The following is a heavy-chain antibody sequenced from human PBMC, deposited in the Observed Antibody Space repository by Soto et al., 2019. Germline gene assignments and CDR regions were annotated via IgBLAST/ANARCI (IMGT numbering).Heavy chain of an antibody. D-gene: IGHD3-3*01. CDR3: AKAQSSTFRSGSGMDV. CDR2: ISYAGNNI. V-gene: IGHV3-30*18. Sequence: GGSLRLSCAASGFTFRNFVMHWGRQAPGKGLEWVAVISYAGNNIYYADSVKGRFTISRGNSGNTLYLEISSLRGEDTAVSYCAKAQSSTFRSGSGMDVWGQGTTVTVSS. J-gene: IGHJ6*02. CDR1: GFTFRNFV.